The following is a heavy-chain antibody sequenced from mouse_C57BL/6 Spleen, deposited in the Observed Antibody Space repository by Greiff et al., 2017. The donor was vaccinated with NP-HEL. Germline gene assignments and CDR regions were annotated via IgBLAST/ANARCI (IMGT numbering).Heavy chain of an antibody. CDR3: ARAGTSAWFAY. D-gene: IGHD4-1*01. V-gene: IGHV5-17*01. Sequence: EVMLVESGGGLVKPGGSLKLSCAASGFTFSDYGMHWVRQAPEKGLEWVAYISSGSSTIYYADTVKGRFTISRDNAKNTLFLQMTSLRSEETAMYYCARAGTSAWFAYWGQGTLVTVSA. CDR1: GFTFSDYG. J-gene: IGHJ3*01. CDR2: ISSGSSTI.